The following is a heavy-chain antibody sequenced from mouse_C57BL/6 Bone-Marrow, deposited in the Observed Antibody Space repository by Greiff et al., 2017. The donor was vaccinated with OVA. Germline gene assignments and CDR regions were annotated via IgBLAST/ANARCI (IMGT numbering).Heavy chain of an antibody. Sequence: QVQLQQPGAELVKPGASVKMSCQASGYTFTSYWITWVKQRPGQGLEWIGDIYPGSGSTNYNEKFKSKATLTVDTSSSTAYMQLSSLTSEDSAVYYCALRGYYGYGAGPYFDYWGQGTTLTVSS. D-gene: IGHD2-2*01. CDR3: ALRGYYGYGAGPYFDY. J-gene: IGHJ2*01. CDR1: GYTFTSYW. CDR2: IYPGSGST. V-gene: IGHV1-55*01.